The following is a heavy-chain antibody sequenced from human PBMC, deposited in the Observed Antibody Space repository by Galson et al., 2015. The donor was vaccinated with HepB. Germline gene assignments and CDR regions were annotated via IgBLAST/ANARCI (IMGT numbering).Heavy chain of an antibody. D-gene: IGHD5-12*01. V-gene: IGHV3-9*01. CDR1: GFTFDDYA. Sequence: SLRLSCAASGFTFDDYAMHWVRQAPGKGLEWVSGISWNSGSIGYADSVKGRFTISRDNAKNSLYLQMNSLRAEDTAVYYCAKDLRSGYDFNSFSIDYWGQGTLVTVSS. CDR3: AKDLRSGYDFNSFSIDY. J-gene: IGHJ4*02. CDR2: ISWNSGSI.